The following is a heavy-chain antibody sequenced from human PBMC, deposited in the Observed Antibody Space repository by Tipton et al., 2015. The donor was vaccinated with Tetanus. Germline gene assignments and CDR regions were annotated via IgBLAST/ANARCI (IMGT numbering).Heavy chain of an antibody. J-gene: IGHJ5*02. D-gene: IGHD6-13*01. CDR1: GYTFTSYG. V-gene: IGHV1-18*01. CDR2: ISAYNGNT. Sequence: QVQLVQSGAEVKKPGASVKVFCKASGYTFTSYGISWVRQAPGQGLEWMGWISAYNGNTNYAQKLQGRVTMTTDTSTSTAYMELRSLRSDDTAVYYCARVTRRQQLASRGWFDPWGQGTLVTVSS. CDR3: ARVTRRQQLASRGWFDP.